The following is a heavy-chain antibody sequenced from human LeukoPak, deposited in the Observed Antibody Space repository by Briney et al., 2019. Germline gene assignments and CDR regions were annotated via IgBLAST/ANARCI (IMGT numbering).Heavy chain of an antibody. V-gene: IGHV4-61*02. D-gene: IGHD2-15*01. J-gene: IGHJ3*02. CDR1: GGSISSDSYY. CDR2: IQASGNT. CDR3: AKGGVVVVAPNGFHI. Sequence: SQTLSLTCTVSGGSISSDSYYWSWIRQPAGKGLEWIGRIQASGNTNYNPSLKSRVTISVDTSKNQFSLRLSPVTAADTAVYFCAKGGVVVVAPNGFHIWGQGTMVTVSS.